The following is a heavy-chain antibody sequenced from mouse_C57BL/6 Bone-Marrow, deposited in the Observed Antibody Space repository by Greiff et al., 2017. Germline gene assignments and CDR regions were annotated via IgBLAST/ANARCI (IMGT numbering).Heavy chain of an antibody. CDR2: ISSGSSTI. D-gene: IGHD1-1*01. J-gene: IGHJ4*01. CDR1: GFTFSDSG. V-gene: IGHV5-17*01. CDR3: ARTSVVGDAMDY. Sequence: EVKLMASGGGLVKPGGSLKLSCAASGFTFSDSGMHWVRQAPEKGLEWVAYISSGSSTIYYADTVKGRFTISRDNAKNTLFLQMTSLRSEDTAMYYCARTSVVGDAMDYWGQGTSVTVSS.